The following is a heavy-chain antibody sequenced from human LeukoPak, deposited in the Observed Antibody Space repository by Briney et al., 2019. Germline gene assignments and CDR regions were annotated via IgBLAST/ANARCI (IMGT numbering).Heavy chain of an antibody. CDR2: IYYSGST. V-gene: IGHV4-39*01. D-gene: IGHD3-10*01. CDR1: GGSISSSSYY. Sequence: PSETLSLTCTVSGGSISSSSYYWGWIRQPPGKGLEWIGSIYYSGSTYYNPSLKSRVTISVDTSKNQFSLKLSSVTAADTAVYYCARRGFDYYFYYYMDVWGKGTTVTVSS. J-gene: IGHJ6*03. CDR3: ARRGFDYYFYYYMDV.